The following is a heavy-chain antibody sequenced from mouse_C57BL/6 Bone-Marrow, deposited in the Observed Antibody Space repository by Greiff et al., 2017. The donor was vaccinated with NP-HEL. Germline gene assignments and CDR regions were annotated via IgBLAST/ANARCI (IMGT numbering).Heavy chain of an antibody. J-gene: IGHJ1*03. D-gene: IGHD2-4*01. V-gene: IGHV5-2*01. CDR3: ARRGDYEGHWYFDV. Sequence: EVQVVESGGGLVQPGESLKLSCESNEYEFPSHDMSWVRKTPEKRLELVAAINSDGGSTYYPDTMERRFIISRDNTKKTLYLQMSSLRSEDTALYYCARRGDYEGHWYFDVWGTGTTVTVSS. CDR2: INSDGGST. CDR1: EYEFPSHD.